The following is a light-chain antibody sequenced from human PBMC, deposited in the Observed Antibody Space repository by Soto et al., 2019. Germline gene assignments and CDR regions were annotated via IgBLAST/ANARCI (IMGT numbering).Light chain of an antibody. CDR3: QKYGSSPLT. CDR2: GAS. V-gene: IGKV3-20*01. Sequence: EIVLTQSPGTLSLSPGERATLSCRASQSVSSSFLAWYQQKPGQAPRLLIYGASSRATGIPDRFSGSGSGTDFTLTISRLEPEDVAVYYCQKYGSSPLTFGGGTQVEIK. J-gene: IGKJ4*01. CDR1: QSVSSSF.